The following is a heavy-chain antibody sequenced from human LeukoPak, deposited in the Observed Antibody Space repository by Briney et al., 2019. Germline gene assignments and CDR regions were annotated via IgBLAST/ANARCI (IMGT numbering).Heavy chain of an antibody. CDR2: ISYDGSNK. Sequence: GGSLRLSCAASGFTFSSYAMHWVRQAPGKGLEWVAVISYDGSNKYYADSVKGRFTISRDNSENTLYLQMNSLRAEDTAVFYCARDQYDTWSRRGNFDSWGQGTLVIVSS. D-gene: IGHD3-3*01. V-gene: IGHV3-30-3*01. CDR1: GFTFSSYA. CDR3: ARDQYDTWSRRGNFDS. J-gene: IGHJ4*02.